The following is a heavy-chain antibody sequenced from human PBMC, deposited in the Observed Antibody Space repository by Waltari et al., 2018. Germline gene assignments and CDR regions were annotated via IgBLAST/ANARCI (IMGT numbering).Heavy chain of an antibody. CDR2: ISAYNGNK. J-gene: IGHJ5*02. D-gene: IGHD2-8*01. CDR3: ARHFGYCTNGVCYMSFDP. Sequence: QVQLVQSGAEVKKPGASVKVSCKASGYTFTSYGISWVRQAPGQGLEWMGWISAYNGNKNYAQKLQGRVTMTTDTSTSTAYMELRSLRSDDTAVYYCARHFGYCTNGVCYMSFDPWGQGTLVTVSS. CDR1: GYTFTSYG. V-gene: IGHV1-18*01.